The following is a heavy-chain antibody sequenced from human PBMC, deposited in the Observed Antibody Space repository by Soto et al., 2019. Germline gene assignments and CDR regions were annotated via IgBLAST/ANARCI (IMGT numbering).Heavy chain of an antibody. V-gene: IGHV4-39*01. CDR3: ARHVNLPLAGTGFDS. CDR2: IYSTENT. D-gene: IGHD6-19*01. CDR1: GGSVSSNSYS. J-gene: IGHJ4*02. Sequence: PSETLSLTCTVSGGSVSSNSYSWGWIRQSPGKGLEWIGTIYSTENTYYHPSLLSRVTISVDTSMNEFSLRLSSVTAADTAVYYCARHVNLPLAGTGFDSWGRGTLVTVSS.